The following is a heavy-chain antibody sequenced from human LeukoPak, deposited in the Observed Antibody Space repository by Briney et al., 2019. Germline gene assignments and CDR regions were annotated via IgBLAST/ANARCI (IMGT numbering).Heavy chain of an antibody. CDR3: ARYYYDSSGSGYHYDY. D-gene: IGHD3-22*01. Sequence: PSETLSLTCTVSGGSIFSYYWSWIRQPPGKGLEWIGYIYYSGNTNYNPSLRSRVTISIDTSKNQFSLKLSSVTAADTAVYYCARYYYDSSGSGYHYDYWGQGTLVTVSS. CDR2: IYYSGNT. CDR1: GGSIFSYY. V-gene: IGHV4-59*01. J-gene: IGHJ4*02.